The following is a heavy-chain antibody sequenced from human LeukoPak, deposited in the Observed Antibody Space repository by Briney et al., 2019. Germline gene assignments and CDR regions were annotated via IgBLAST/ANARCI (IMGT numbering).Heavy chain of an antibody. CDR2: ISSSGSTI. Sequence: PGGSLRLSCAVSGLTFSSHSMNWVRQAPGKGLEWLSHISSSGSTIYYADSVKGRFTMSRDNSKNTLYLQMNSLRAEDTAIYYCAKSFPYYYGSGSYYINPFDSWGQGTLVTVSS. CDR3: AKSFPYYYGSGSYYINPFDS. V-gene: IGHV3-48*01. D-gene: IGHD3-10*01. J-gene: IGHJ4*02. CDR1: GLTFSSHS.